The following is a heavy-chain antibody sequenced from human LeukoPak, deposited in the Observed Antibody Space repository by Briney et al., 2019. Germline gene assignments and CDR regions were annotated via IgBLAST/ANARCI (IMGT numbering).Heavy chain of an antibody. CDR2: INHSGST. Sequence: SETLTLTCAVYGGSFSGYYWSWIRQPPGKGLEWIGEINHSGSTNYNPSLKSRVTISVDTSKNQFSLKLSSVTAADTAVYYCARDGGPMVRGRDNYFDYWGQGTLVTVSS. D-gene: IGHD3-10*01. CDR1: GGSFSGYY. V-gene: IGHV4-34*01. CDR3: ARDGGPMVRGRDNYFDY. J-gene: IGHJ4*02.